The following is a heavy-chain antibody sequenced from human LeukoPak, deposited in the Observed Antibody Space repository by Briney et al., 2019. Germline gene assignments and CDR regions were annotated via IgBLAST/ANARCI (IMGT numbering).Heavy chain of an antibody. CDR2: MNEAGSDK. J-gene: IGHJ4*02. D-gene: IGHD1-1*01. V-gene: IGHV3-7*01. Sequence: GGSLRLSCAASGLSFSNYCWNWLRQAPGKGLEWVAHMNEAGSDKYYVEYVKGRFSISRDNAKNSVTLKMNSLRVEDTAVYYCVSWDVGHNNYWGQGAQVTVSS. CDR1: GLSFSNYC. CDR3: VSWDVGHNNY.